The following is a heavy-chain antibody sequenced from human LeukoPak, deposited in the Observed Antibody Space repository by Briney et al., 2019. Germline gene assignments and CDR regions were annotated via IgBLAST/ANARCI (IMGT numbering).Heavy chain of an antibody. CDR1: GYTFTGYY. CDR3: ARDRGSSSWYVFPF. V-gene: IGHV1-2*02. J-gene: IGHJ4*02. D-gene: IGHD6-13*01. CDR2: INPNSGGT. Sequence: GASVKVSCKASGYTFTGYYVHWVRQAPGQGLEWMGWINPNSGGTNYAQKFQGRVTMTRDTSISTAYMELSRLRSDDTAVYYCARDRGSSSWYVFPFWGQGTLVTVSS.